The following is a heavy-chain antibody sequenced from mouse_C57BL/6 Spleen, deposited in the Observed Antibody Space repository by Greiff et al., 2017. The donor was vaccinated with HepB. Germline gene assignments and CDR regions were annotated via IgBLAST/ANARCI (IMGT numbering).Heavy chain of an antibody. CDR1: GFTFSDYY. D-gene: IGHD1-1*01. J-gene: IGHJ1*03. CDR2: INYDGSST. CDR3: ARGRSYYYGSKGGFDV. V-gene: IGHV5-16*01. Sequence: EVNVVESEGGLVQPGSSMKLSCTASGFTFSDYYMAWVRQVPEKGLEWVANINYDGSSTYYLDSLKSRFIISRDNAKNILYLQMSSLKSEDTATYYCARGRSYYYGSKGGFDVWGTGTTVTVSS.